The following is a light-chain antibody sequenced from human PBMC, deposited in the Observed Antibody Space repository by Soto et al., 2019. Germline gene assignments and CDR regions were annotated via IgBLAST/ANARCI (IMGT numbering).Light chain of an antibody. CDR1: QSVSSNY. CDR3: QKYGSSPPT. Sequence: EIVLTQSPGTLSLSPGERATLSCRASQSVSSNYLAWYQRKPGQAHSLLIYGASSRATAIPNRFSGSGSGTYFTLTITRLEPEDFAVYYCQKYGSSPPTFGQGTQVEIK. J-gene: IGKJ1*01. V-gene: IGKV3-20*01. CDR2: GAS.